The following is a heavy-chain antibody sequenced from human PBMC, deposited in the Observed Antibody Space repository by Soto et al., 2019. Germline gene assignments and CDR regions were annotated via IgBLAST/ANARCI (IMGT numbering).Heavy chain of an antibody. Sequence: SETLSLTCIISGGSISGYYWTWIRQPPGKGLEWIGYIYYNGSPNYNPSLKSRVTMSLDTSNNQFSLKLRSVTAADTAVYYCARGYNYGMSPFDYWGQGTLVTVSS. CDR3: ARGYNYGMSPFDY. V-gene: IGHV4-59*01. D-gene: IGHD5-12*01. CDR2: IYYNGSP. J-gene: IGHJ4*02. CDR1: GGSISGYY.